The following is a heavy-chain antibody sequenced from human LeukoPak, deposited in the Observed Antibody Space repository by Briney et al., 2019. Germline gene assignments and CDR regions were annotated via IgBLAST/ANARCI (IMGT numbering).Heavy chain of an antibody. D-gene: IGHD2-2*01. Sequence: PSETLSLTCAVYGGSFSGYYWSWIRQPPGKGLEWIGEINHSGSTNYNPSLKSRVTISVDTSKNQFSLKLSSVTAADTAEYYCARGLRVPAAHYYYGMDVWGQGTTVTVSS. CDR2: INHSGST. CDR3: ARGLRVPAAHYYYGMDV. V-gene: IGHV4-34*01. CDR1: GGSFSGYY. J-gene: IGHJ6*02.